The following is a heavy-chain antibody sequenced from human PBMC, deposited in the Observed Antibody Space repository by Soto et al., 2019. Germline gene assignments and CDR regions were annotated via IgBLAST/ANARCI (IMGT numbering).Heavy chain of an antibody. D-gene: IGHD5-12*01. Sequence: PGGSLRLSCAASGFTFSAYGMHWVRQAPGKGLEWVADMLSDGSNKYYADSVKGRFTISRDNSKNTLYLQMNSLRAEDTAVYYCATGSGDDSGLFDYWGQGTLVTVSS. J-gene: IGHJ4*02. CDR3: ATGSGDDSGLFDY. V-gene: IGHV3-30*03. CDR1: GFTFSAYG. CDR2: MLSDGSNK.